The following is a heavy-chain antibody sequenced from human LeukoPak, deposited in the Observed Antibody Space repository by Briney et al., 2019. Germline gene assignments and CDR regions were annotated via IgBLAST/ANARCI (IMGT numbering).Heavy chain of an antibody. J-gene: IGHJ4*02. CDR3: TGSFGELTFFDY. Sequence: GGSLRLSCTASGFTFGDYGMSWVRQASGKGLEWVGFTRSKAYGGTTEYAASVKGRFTISRDDSKSIAYLQMNSLKTEDTAVYYCTGSFGELTFFDYWGQGTLVTVSS. V-gene: IGHV3-49*04. CDR2: TRSKAYGGTT. D-gene: IGHD3-10*01. CDR1: GFTFGDYG.